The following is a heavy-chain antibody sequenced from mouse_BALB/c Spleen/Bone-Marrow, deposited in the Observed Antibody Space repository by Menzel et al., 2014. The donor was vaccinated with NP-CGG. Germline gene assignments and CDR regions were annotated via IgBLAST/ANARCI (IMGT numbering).Heavy chain of an antibody. J-gene: IGHJ2*01. Sequence: EVMLVESGGDLVKPGGSLKLSCVASGFTFSSYGMSWVRQTPDKRLEWVATISSGGSYTYYPDSVKGRFTISRDNAKNTMYLQMSSLKSEDTAMYYCGRNYYGSSYYFDYWGQCTTLTSSS. CDR3: GRNYYGSSYYFDY. CDR1: GFTFSSYG. CDR2: ISSGGSYT. V-gene: IGHV5-6*01. D-gene: IGHD1-1*01.